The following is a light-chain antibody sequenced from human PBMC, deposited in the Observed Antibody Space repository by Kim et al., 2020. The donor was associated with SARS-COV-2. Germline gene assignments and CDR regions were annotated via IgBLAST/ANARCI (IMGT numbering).Light chain of an antibody. J-gene: IGKJ2*03. Sequence: SVAPMETVTITCRASQSVGSSLHWYQQKPYQSPKLLIKYTSQSFSGVPSRFSGSGSGTDFTLTIDSLEAEDAATYYCHQSSSLPYSFGQGTKLEI. CDR1: QSVGSS. CDR2: YTS. V-gene: IGKV6-21*01. CDR3: HQSSSLPYS.